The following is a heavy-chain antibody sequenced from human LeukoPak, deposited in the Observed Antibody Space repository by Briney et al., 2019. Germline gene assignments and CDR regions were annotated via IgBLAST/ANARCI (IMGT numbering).Heavy chain of an antibody. CDR2: VHTSGNP. CDR3: TRLRWFGDLGEL. D-gene: IGHD3-10*01. J-gene: IGHJ4*02. CDR1: GDSISGYF. V-gene: IGHV4-4*07. Sequence: SETLSLTCSVSGDSISGYFWTWMRQPAGKALEWIGRVHTSGNPNYNPSLESRVSISIDRSKNQFSLELNSVTAADTAVYYCTRLRWFGDLGELWGQGTLVTVSS.